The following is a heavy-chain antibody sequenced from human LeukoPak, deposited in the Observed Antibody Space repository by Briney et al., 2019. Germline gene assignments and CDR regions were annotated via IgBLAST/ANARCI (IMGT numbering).Heavy chain of an antibody. Sequence: PGGSLRLSCVASGFTFSSYSMNWVRQAPGKGLEWVSHISSGSSTIHYADSVKGRFTISRDNAKNSLYPQMDSLRVEDTAVYYCAGLRWVESGNWGQGTLVTVSS. CDR1: GFTFSSYS. CDR2: ISSGSSTI. CDR3: AGLRWVESGN. D-gene: IGHD3-10*01. J-gene: IGHJ4*02. V-gene: IGHV3-48*04.